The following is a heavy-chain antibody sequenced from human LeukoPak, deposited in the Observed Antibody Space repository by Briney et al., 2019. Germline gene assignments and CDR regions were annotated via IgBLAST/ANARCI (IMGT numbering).Heavy chain of an antibody. Sequence: PGGSLRLSCAASGFTFSNYAMTWVRQAPGKGLGWVSTISDNVSGGSTYYADSVKGRFTISRDNSKNTLYLQMDSLRAEDTAVYYCAKDRTGYSYGYFLSPWGQGTLVTVSS. V-gene: IGHV3-23*01. CDR2: ISDNVSGGST. D-gene: IGHD5-18*01. CDR3: AKDRTGYSYGYFLSP. J-gene: IGHJ5*02. CDR1: GFTFSNYA.